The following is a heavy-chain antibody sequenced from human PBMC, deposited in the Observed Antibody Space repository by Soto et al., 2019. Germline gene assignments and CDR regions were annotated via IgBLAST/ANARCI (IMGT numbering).Heavy chain of an antibody. Sequence: SVKVSCKASGGTFSSYAISWVRQAPGQGLEWMGGIIPIFGTANYAQKFQGRVTITADESTSTAYMELSSLRSEDTAVYYCARDRIVVVVAATLTYYYCIVVLGDGTTVSVSS. CDR1: GGTFSSYA. D-gene: IGHD2-15*01. CDR3: ARDRIVVVVAATLTYYYCIVV. CDR2: IIPIFGTA. J-gene: IGHJ6*04. V-gene: IGHV1-69*13.